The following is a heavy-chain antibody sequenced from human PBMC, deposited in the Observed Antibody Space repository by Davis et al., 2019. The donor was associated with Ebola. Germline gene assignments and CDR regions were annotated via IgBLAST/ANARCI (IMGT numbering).Heavy chain of an antibody. CDR2: ISDDGTSK. Sequence: PGGSLRLSCAASGFPFSSFGMHWVRQGPVKGLDWVASISDDGTSKFYAEFVKGRFTISRDYSKNTLYLQMNSLTSEDTAVYYCVRGGTGGSLYLNYFDPWGQGSLVTVSS. D-gene: IGHD2-15*01. V-gene: IGHV3-30*03. J-gene: IGHJ4*02. CDR3: VRGGTGGSLYLNYFDP. CDR1: GFPFSSFG.